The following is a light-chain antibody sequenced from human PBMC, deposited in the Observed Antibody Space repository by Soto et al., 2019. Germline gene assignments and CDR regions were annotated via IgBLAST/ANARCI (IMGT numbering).Light chain of an antibody. Sequence: QSALTQPPSASGSPGQSVAISCTGTNSDVGNYNYVSWYQHHPGKAPKLIIYEVTKRPSGVPDRFSGSKSGNTASLTISGLQAEDEADYYCTSYAGTTTFIFGGGTKVTVL. CDR1: NSDVGNYNY. V-gene: IGLV2-8*01. J-gene: IGLJ2*01. CDR2: EVT. CDR3: TSYAGTTTFI.